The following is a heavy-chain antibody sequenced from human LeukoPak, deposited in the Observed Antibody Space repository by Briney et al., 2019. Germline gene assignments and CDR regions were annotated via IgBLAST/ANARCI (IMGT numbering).Heavy chain of an antibody. Sequence: GGSLRLSCAASGFTVSSNYMSWVRQAPGKGLEGVAVIYSGGSTYYAHSVKGRFTISRDNSKNTLYLQMNSLRAEDTAVYYCATGRDCSSTGCYINAYYYYYYYMDVWGKGTTVTVSS. CDR3: ATGRDCSSTGCYINAYYYYYYYMDV. D-gene: IGHD2-2*02. J-gene: IGHJ6*03. CDR2: IYSGGST. V-gene: IGHV3-53*01. CDR1: GFTVSSNY.